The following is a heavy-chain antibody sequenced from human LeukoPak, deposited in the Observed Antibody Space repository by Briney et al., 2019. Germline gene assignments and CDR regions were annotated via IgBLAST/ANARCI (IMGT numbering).Heavy chain of an antibody. V-gene: IGHV3-23*01. CDR3: ARGSLAAADAFDI. J-gene: IGHJ3*02. D-gene: IGHD6-13*01. Sequence: PGGSLRLSCAASGFTFSSYAMSWVRQAPGKGLEWVSAISGSGGSTYYADSVKGRFTISRDNSKNTLYLQMGSLRAEDMAVYYCARGSLAAADAFDIWGQGTMVTVSS. CDR2: ISGSGGST. CDR1: GFTFSSYA.